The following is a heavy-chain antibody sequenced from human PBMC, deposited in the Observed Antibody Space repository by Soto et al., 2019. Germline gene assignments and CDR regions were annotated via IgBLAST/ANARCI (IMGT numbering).Heavy chain of an antibody. Sequence: PSQTLSLTGTLSNYSISSAHYWGWIRPSPGTGPEWVASIYHGGNSFYNPSLTSRVTISIDRANNQLSLKLRSVTAADTAVYYWARADIMVVAGSTFDFWGHGTRVTVSS. V-gene: IGHV4-38-2*02. J-gene: IGHJ4*01. CDR2: IYHGGNS. CDR1: NYSISSAHY. CDR3: ARADIMVVAGSTFDF. D-gene: IGHD2-21*01.